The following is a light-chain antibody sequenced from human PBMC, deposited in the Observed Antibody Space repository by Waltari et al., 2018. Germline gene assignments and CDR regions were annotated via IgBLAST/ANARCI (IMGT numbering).Light chain of an antibody. J-gene: IGLJ3*02. CDR1: SGHSSNI. CDR2: VNSDGSH. V-gene: IGLV4-69*01. CDR3: QTGGHGTWV. Sequence: QLVLTQSPSASASLGASVKLTCTLSSGHSSNIIAWLQPQPEKGPRYLMKVNSDGSHSKGDEIPDRFSGSSSGAERYLTISSVQSEDEADYYCQTGGHGTWVFGGGTTLTVL.